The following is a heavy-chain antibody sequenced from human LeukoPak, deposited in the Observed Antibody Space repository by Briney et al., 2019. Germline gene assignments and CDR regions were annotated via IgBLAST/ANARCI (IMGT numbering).Heavy chain of an antibody. CDR2: ISYDGGNK. V-gene: IGHV3-30*09. J-gene: IGHJ4*02. Sequence: GSLRLSCAASGFTFSNYAPHWVRQAPGKGLEWVAVISYDGGNKYYADSVKGRFAISRDNSKNTLYLQMNSLRAEDTAVYYCARGYRRDGYNLGYWGQGTLVTVSS. CDR1: GFTFSNYA. CDR3: ARGYRRDGYNLGY. D-gene: IGHD5-24*01.